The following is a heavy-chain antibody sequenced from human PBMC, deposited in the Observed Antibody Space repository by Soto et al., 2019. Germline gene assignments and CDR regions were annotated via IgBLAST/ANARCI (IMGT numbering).Heavy chain of an antibody. CDR3: ASSGYSGYFA. J-gene: IGHJ5*02. CDR1: DGSMNSYY. Sequence: SETLSLTCSVSDGSMNSYYLSWIRQPAGKGLEWIGRISGSGSTNYNPSLKSRVTMSVDTSKGQFSLNLRSVTAADTAVYYCASSGYSGYFAWGQGTLVTVYS. D-gene: IGHD5-12*01. CDR2: ISGSGST. V-gene: IGHV4-4*07.